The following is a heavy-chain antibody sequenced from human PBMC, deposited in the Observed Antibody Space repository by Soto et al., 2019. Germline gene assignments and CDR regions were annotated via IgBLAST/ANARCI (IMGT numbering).Heavy chain of an antibody. Sequence: SVKHSCKASGGTFSSYAISWVRQAPGQGLEWMGGIIPIFGTANYAQKFQGRVTITADESTSTAYMELSSLRSEDTAVYYCARELVSGYSSGWYADYYFDYWGQGTLVTVS. CDR3: ARELVSGYSSGWYADYYFDY. D-gene: IGHD6-19*01. CDR2: IIPIFGTA. CDR1: GGTFSSYA. J-gene: IGHJ4*02. V-gene: IGHV1-69*13.